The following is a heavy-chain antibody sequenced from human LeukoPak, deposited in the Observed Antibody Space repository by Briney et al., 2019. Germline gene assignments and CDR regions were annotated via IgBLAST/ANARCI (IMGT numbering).Heavy chain of an antibody. D-gene: IGHD3-22*01. CDR2: ISVRSNYI. J-gene: IGHJ4*02. Sequence: GGSLRLSCLASGYAFSSYSINWVRQAPGKGLEWVSSISVRSNYIYYADSVRGRFRISRDDARDSLYLQMNSLRAEDTAVYYCVRLRRNSDTSGFYYYYDFWGQGTLVTVSS. CDR1: GYAFSSYS. V-gene: IGHV3-21*01. CDR3: VRLRRNSDTSGFYYYYDF.